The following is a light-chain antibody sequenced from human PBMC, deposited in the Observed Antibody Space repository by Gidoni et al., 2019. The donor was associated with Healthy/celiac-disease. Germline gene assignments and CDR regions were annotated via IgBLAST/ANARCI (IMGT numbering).Light chain of an antibody. CDR1: QGISSY. CDR2: AAS. V-gene: IGKV1-9*01. Sequence: DIQLTQSPSFLSASVGDRVTITCRASQGISSYLAWYQQKPGKAPKLLIYAASTLQSGVPSRCSGSGSGTEVTLTISSLQPEDFATYYWQQLNSYPLTFGGGTKVEIK. J-gene: IGKJ4*01. CDR3: QQLNSYPLT.